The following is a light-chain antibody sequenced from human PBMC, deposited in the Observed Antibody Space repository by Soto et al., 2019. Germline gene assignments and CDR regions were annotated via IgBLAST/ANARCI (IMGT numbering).Light chain of an antibody. CDR1: QSVSVN. Sequence: EIVMTQSPATLSVSPGERATLSCRASQSVSVNLAWYQQKLGQAPRLLIYGASTRATGIPDRFSGSGSGTEFTLTISGLQSEDFAVYYCQQYNNWPPWTVGQGTKVEIK. CDR2: GAS. V-gene: IGKV3-15*01. J-gene: IGKJ1*01. CDR3: QQYNNWPPWT.